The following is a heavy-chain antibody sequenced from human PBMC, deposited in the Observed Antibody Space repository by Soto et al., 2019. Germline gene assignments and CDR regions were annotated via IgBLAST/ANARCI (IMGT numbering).Heavy chain of an antibody. CDR3: ARDNVYCCGSKIGYYVYGMDV. Sequence: SVKVSCKASGCTFSSYAISWVRQAPGQGLEWMGGIIPNFGTANYAQKFQGRVTITADESTSTAYMELSSLRSEDTAVYYCARDNVYCCGSKIGYYVYGMDVWGQGTTVTVSS. J-gene: IGHJ6*02. CDR1: GCTFSSYA. D-gene: IGHD3-10*01. V-gene: IGHV1-69*13. CDR2: IIPNFGTA.